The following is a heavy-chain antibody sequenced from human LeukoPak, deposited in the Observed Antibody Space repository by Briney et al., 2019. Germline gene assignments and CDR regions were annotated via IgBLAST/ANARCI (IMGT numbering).Heavy chain of an antibody. V-gene: IGHV1-18*01. J-gene: IGHJ6*02. CDR3: ARSSGYYYFSYYYYGKDV. CDR1: GYTFTSYG. Sequence: GASVKVSCKASGYTFTSYGISWVRQAPGQGLEWMGWISAYNGNTNYAQKLQGRVTMTTDTSTSTAYMELRSLRSDDTAVYYCARSSGYYYFSYYYYGKDVWGQGTTVTVSS. D-gene: IGHD3-22*01. CDR2: ISAYNGNT.